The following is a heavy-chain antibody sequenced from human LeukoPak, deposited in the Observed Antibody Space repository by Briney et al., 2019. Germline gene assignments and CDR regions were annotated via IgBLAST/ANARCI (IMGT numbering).Heavy chain of an antibody. V-gene: IGHV4-30-4*08. D-gene: IGHD2-2*01. J-gene: IGHJ6*03. Sequence: KPSETLSLTCTVSGGSTSSGDYYWSGIRQPPGKGLEWIGDIYYSGSTYYNPSPKSRVTISVHTPKNQFSLKLSSVTAADTAVYYCARDPINRSTSAYYYYMDVWGKGTTVTVSS. CDR3: ARDPINRSTSAYYYYMDV. CDR1: GGSTSSGDYY. CDR2: IYYSGST.